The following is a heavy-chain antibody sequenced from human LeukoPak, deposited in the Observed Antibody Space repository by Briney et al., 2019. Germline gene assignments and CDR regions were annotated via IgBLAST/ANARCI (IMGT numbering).Heavy chain of an antibody. V-gene: IGHV3-23*01. CDR2: ISGSGGGT. J-gene: IGHJ6*03. CDR1: GFTFSSYA. D-gene: IGHD3-3*01. CDR3: AKRAIFGVVKATYYYYMDV. Sequence: GGSLRLSCAASGFTFSSYAMSWVRQAPGKGLEWVSAISGSGGGTYYADSVKGRFTISRDNSKNTLYLQMNSLRAEDTAVYYCAKRAIFGVVKATYYYYMDVWGKGTTVIVSS.